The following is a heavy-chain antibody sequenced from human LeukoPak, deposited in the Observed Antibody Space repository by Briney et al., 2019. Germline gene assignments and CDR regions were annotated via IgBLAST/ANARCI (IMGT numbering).Heavy chain of an antibody. V-gene: IGHV4-4*07. CDR1: GGSISSYY. J-gene: IGHJ4*02. CDR3: ARAFLVGYSPEKYFFDY. Sequence: SETLSLTCTVSGGSISSYYWSWIRQPAGKGLEWIGRIYTSGSTNYNPSLKSRGTMSVDTSKNHFSLKLSSVTAADTAVYYCARAFLVGYSPEKYFFDYWGQGILVTVSS. D-gene: IGHD2-15*01. CDR2: IYTSGST.